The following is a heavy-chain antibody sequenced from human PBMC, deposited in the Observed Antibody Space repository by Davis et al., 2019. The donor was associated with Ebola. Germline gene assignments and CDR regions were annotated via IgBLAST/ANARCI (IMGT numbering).Heavy chain of an antibody. CDR3: ARDRGAGAASKGWFDP. V-gene: IGHV4-34*01. CDR2: INHSGST. CDR1: GGSFSGYY. J-gene: IGHJ5*02. Sequence: PSETLSLTCAVYGGSFSGYYWSWIRQPPGKGLEWIGEINHSGSTNYNPSLKSRVTISVDTSKNQFSLKLSSVTAADTAVYYCARDRGAGAASKGWFDPWGQGTLVTVSS. D-gene: IGHD3-10*01.